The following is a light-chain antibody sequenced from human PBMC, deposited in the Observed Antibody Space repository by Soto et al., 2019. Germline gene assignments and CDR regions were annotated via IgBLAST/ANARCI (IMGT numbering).Light chain of an antibody. CDR2: AAS. CDR1: QGIRNE. Sequence: IQMTQSPSSLSASVGDRVTITCRASQGIRNELSWYQQKPGKAPKFLIFAASNLQSGVPSRFSGSGSGTDFTLTISSLQPEDFATYFCLQDDDYPFTFGGGTKVDIK. J-gene: IGKJ4*01. V-gene: IGKV1-6*01. CDR3: LQDDDYPFT.